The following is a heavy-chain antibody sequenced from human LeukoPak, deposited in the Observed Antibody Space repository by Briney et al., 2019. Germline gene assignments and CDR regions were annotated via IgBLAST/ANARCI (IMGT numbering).Heavy chain of an antibody. CDR3: ARDRRGGSSVNWFDP. CDR2: IYYSGST. CDR1: GGSISSSSYY. Sequence: SETLSLTCTVSGGSISSSSYYWGWIRQPPGKGLEWIGSIYYSGSTYYNPSLKSRVTISVDTSKNQFSLKLSSVTAADTAVYCCARDRRGGSSVNWFDPWGQGTLVTVSS. J-gene: IGHJ5*02. V-gene: IGHV4-39*07. D-gene: IGHD6-6*01.